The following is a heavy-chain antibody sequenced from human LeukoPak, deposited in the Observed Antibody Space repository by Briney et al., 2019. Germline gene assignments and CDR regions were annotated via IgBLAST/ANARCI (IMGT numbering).Heavy chain of an antibody. Sequence: AGGSLRLSCAVSGFTFSSFAMSWVRQAPGKGLEWVSVISDSGGTTYYADSVKGRFTISRDNSKNTLYVQMNSLGTEDTAAYYCAKGSYYDSSGSFYFDYWGQGTLVTVSS. CDR1: GFTFSSFA. V-gene: IGHV3-23*01. CDR2: ISDSGGTT. J-gene: IGHJ4*02. CDR3: AKGSYYDSSGSFYFDY. D-gene: IGHD3-22*01.